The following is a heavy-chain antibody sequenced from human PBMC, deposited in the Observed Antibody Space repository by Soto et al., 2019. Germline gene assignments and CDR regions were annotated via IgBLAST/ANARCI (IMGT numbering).Heavy chain of an antibody. CDR3: AREGAAVAGTIDY. D-gene: IGHD6-19*01. V-gene: IGHV1-69*08. Sequence: QVQLVQSGAEVKKPGSSVKVSCKASGGTFSSYTISWVRQAPGQGLEWMGRIIPILGIANYAQKFQGRVTIPADKSTSTAYMELSSLRSEDTAVYYCAREGAAVAGTIDYWGQGTLVTVSS. J-gene: IGHJ4*02. CDR2: IIPILGIA. CDR1: GGTFSSYT.